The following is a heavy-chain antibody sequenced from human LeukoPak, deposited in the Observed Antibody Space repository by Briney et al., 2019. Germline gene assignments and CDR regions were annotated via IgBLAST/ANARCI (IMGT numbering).Heavy chain of an antibody. D-gene: IGHD2-15*01. J-gene: IGHJ4*02. CDR2: IYHSGST. CDR1: GGSISSGGYY. CDR3: ARDVGGYTDY. Sequence: SETLSLTCTVSGGSISSGGYYWSWIRRPPGKGLEWIGYIYHSGSTYYNPSLKSRVTISVDRSKNQFSLKLSSVTAADTAVYYCARDVGGYTDYWGQGTLVTVSS. V-gene: IGHV4-30-2*01.